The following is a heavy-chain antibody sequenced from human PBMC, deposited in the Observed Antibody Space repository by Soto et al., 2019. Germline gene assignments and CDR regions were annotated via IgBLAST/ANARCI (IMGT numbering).Heavy chain of an antibody. V-gene: IGHV1-69*13. J-gene: IGHJ6*02. D-gene: IGHD3-9*01. Sequence: SGKVSCKASGGTFSSHANSWGRKAPGQGLEWMGGIIPIFGTANYAQKFQGRVTITADESTSTAYMELSSLRSEDTAVYYCAREGGGLRYFDWLTHYYYYGMDVWGQGTTVTVSS. CDR3: AREGGGLRYFDWLTHYYYYGMDV. CDR2: IIPIFGTA. CDR1: GGTFSSHA.